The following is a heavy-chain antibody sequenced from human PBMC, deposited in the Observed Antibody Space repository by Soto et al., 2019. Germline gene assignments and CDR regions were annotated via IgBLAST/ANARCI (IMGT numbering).Heavy chain of an antibody. V-gene: IGHV4-39*01. Sequence: QLQLQESGPGLVKPSETLSLTCTVSGGSISSSSYYWGWIRQPPGKGLEWIGSIYYSGSTYYNPSLKSRVTISVDTSKNQFSLKLSSVTAADTAVYYCARQHSSGWWEYYFDYWGQGTLVTVSS. J-gene: IGHJ4*02. CDR1: GGSISSSSYY. CDR3: ARQHSSGWWEYYFDY. D-gene: IGHD6-19*01. CDR2: IYYSGST.